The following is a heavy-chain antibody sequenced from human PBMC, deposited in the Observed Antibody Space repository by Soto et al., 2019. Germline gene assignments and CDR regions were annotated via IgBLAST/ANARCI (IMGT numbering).Heavy chain of an antibody. CDR1: GSSISSSGYY. D-gene: IGHD5-12*01. Sequence: SETLSLTCTVSGSSISSSGYYCGCIRQSPGKGLECFASMYYDVGTYYNPSLKSRVTISVDTSKNQFSLKLSSVTASDTAVYYCARLYSGYEFPSRGPSYNWFDPWGQGTLVTVSS. J-gene: IGHJ5*02. CDR2: MYYDVGT. CDR3: ARLYSGYEFPSRGPSYNWFDP. V-gene: IGHV4-39*01.